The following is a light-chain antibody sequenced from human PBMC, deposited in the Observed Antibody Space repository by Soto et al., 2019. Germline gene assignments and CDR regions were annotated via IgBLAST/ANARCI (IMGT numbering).Light chain of an antibody. CDR3: QHSNNWSACP. CDR2: VAS. Sequence: IVMTKSPATLSVYPGERATLYCRASQSVSSNFACYQQKPGQAPRLLLYVASTRSTGIPARFSSSGYGTELTHSISTLQYEDFVVYYCQHSNNWSACPFGQRTKGEIK. V-gene: IGKV3-15*01. J-gene: IGKJ1*01. CDR1: QSVSSN.